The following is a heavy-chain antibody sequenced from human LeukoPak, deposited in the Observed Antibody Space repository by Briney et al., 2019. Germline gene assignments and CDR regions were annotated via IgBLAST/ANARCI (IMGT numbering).Heavy chain of an antibody. Sequence: SETLSLTCTVSGGSISSYYWSWIRQPPGKGLEWIGYIYYSGSTNYNPSLKSRVTISVDTSKNQFSLKLSSVTAADTAVCYCARALPYDILTGYHASWFDPWGQGTLVTVSS. J-gene: IGHJ5*02. D-gene: IGHD3-9*01. CDR3: ARALPYDILTGYHASWFDP. CDR2: IYYSGST. V-gene: IGHV4-59*01. CDR1: GGSISSYY.